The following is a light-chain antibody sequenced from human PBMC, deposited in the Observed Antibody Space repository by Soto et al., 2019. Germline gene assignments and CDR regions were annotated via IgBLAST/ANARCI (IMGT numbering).Light chain of an antibody. CDR2: AAS. CDR3: QPSYSTPNT. V-gene: IGKV1-39*01. J-gene: IGKJ2*01. CDR1: QSISSY. Sequence: DIQMTQSPSSLSASVGDRVTITCRASQSISSYLNWYQQKPGKAPKLLIYAASSLQSGVPSRFSGSGSGTDFTLTISSLQPEDFATYYGQPSYSTPNTFGQGTKLEIK.